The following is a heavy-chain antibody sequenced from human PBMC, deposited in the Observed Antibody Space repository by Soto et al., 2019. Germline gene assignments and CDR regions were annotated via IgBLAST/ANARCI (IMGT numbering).Heavy chain of an antibody. D-gene: IGHD4-17*01. J-gene: IGHJ4*02. CDR2: ISYDGSNK. V-gene: IGHV3-30*18. CDR1: GFTFSSYG. Sequence: GGSLRLSCAASGFTFSSYGMHWVRQAPGKGLEWVAVISYDGSNKYYADSVKGRFTISRDNSKNTLYLQMNSLRAEDTAVYYCAKLVVGTTVTTDYWGQGTRVSVAS. CDR3: AKLVVGTTVTTDY.